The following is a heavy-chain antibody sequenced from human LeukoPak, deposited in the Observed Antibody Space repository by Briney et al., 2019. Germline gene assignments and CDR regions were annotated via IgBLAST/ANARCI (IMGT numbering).Heavy chain of an antibody. CDR1: GFTFSSYS. CDR3: ARVVGIAVVTPGIADY. Sequence: GGSLRLSCAASGFTFSSYSMNWVRQAPGKGLEWVSSISSSSYIYYADSVKGRFTISRDNAKNSLYLQMNSLRAEDTAVYYCARVVGIAVVTPGIADYWGQGTLVTVSS. D-gene: IGHD4-23*01. CDR2: ISSSSYI. J-gene: IGHJ4*02. V-gene: IGHV3-21*01.